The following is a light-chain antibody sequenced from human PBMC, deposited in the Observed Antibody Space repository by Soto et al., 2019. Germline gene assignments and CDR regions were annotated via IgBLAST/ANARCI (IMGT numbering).Light chain of an antibody. V-gene: IGKV3-11*01. Sequence: EIVLTQSPATLSLSPEERATLSCRASQSVSDSLAWFQHKPGQAPRLLIFHASSRAAGTPARFSGSGSGTDFSLTISSLEPEDFAVYYCQHRSNWPQTFGQGTRVEFK. J-gene: IGKJ1*01. CDR2: HAS. CDR1: QSVSDS. CDR3: QHRSNWPQT.